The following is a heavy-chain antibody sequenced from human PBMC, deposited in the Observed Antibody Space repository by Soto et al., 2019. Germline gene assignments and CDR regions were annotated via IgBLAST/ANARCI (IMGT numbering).Heavy chain of an antibody. CDR2: INPNSGGT. Sequence: GASVKVSCKASEYTFSGYYMHWVRQAPGQGLEWMGWINPNSGGTNYAQKFQGRVTMTRDTSISTAYMELSRLRSDDTAVYYCARDRGSGWYLTYYYYGMDVWGQGTTVTVSS. V-gene: IGHV1-2*02. CDR3: ARDRGSGWYLTYYYYGMDV. CDR1: EYTFSGYY. J-gene: IGHJ6*02. D-gene: IGHD6-19*01.